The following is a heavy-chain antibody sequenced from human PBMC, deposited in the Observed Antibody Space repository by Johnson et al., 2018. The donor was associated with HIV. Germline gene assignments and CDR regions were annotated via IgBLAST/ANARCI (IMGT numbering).Heavy chain of an antibody. CDR1: GFTFSSYA. V-gene: IGHV3-30*04. J-gene: IGHJ3*02. CDR3: ARDGGETVVGSGAFDI. Sequence: QMLLVESGGGVVQPGRSLRLSCAASGFTFSSYAMHWVRQAPGKGLEWVAVISYDGSNKYYADSVKGRFTISRDNSKNTLYLQMKSLRAEDTAVYYCARDGGETVVGSGAFDIWGQGTMVTVSS. D-gene: IGHD4-23*01. CDR2: ISYDGSNK.